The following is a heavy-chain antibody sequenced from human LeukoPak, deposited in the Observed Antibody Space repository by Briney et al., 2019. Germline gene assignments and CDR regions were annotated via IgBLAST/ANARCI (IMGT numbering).Heavy chain of an antibody. Sequence: GGSLRLSCAASGFTFSSYAMSWVRQAPGKGLEWVSATSGSGGSTYYADSVKGRFTISRDNSKNTLYLQMNSLRAEDTAVYYCAKVRYCSGGSCYPSFDYWGQGTLVTVSS. J-gene: IGHJ4*02. D-gene: IGHD2-15*01. CDR3: AKVRYCSGGSCYPSFDY. CDR1: GFTFSSYA. V-gene: IGHV3-23*01. CDR2: TSGSGGST.